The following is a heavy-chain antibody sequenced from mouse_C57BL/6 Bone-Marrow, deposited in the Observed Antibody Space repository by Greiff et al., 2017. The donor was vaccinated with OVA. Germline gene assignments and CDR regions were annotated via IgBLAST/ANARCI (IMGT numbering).Heavy chain of an antibody. V-gene: IGHV1-82*01. D-gene: IGHD2-10*01. CDR3: ARWGLLPYWYFDV. CDR2: IYPGDGDT. CDR1: GYAFSSSW. J-gene: IGHJ1*03. Sequence: VKLMESGPELVKPGASVKISCKASGYAFSSSWMNWVKQRPGKGLERIGRIYPGDGDTNYNGKFKGKATLTADKSSSTAYMQLSSLTSEDSAVYFCARWGLLPYWYFDVWGTGTTVTVSS.